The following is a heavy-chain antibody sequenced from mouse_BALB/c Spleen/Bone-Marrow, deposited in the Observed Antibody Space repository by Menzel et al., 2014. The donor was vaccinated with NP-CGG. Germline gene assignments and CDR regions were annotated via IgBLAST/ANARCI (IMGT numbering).Heavy chain of an antibody. V-gene: IGHV3-6*01. J-gene: IGHJ2*01. CDR2: ISYDGSN. D-gene: IGHD1-1*01. Sequence: VQLQQSGPGLVKPSQSLSLTCSVTGYSITSGYYWNWIRQFPGNKLEWMGYISYDGSNNYNPSLKNRISTTRDTSKNQFFLKLNSVTTEDTATYYCARVYYHGSSYYFDYWGQGTTLTVSS. CDR1: GYSITSGYY. CDR3: ARVYYHGSSYYFDY.